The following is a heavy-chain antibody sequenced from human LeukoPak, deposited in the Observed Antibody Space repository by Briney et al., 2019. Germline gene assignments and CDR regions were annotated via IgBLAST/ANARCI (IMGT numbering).Heavy chain of an antibody. CDR1: GGSISSSNW. Sequence: SETLSLTCAVSGGSISSSNWWSWVRQPPGEGLEWIGRVYHSGSATYNTSLKSRVSISVDKSKNQFSLKLSSVTAADTAMYYCASDMTTVTTPDAFDIWGQGTMVTVSS. D-gene: IGHD4-11*01. V-gene: IGHV4-4*02. CDR3: ASDMTTVTTPDAFDI. CDR2: VYHSGSA. J-gene: IGHJ3*02.